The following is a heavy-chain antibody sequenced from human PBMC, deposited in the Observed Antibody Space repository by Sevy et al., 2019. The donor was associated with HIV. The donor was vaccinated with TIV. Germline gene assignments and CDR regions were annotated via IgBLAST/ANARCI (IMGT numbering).Heavy chain of an antibody. CDR3: ARRSMVDY. CDR2: ISSSSSYI. D-gene: IGHD3-10*01. V-gene: IGHV3-21*01. Sequence: GGYLRLSCAASGFTFSSYSMNWVRQAPGKGLEWVSSISSSSSYIYYADSVKGRFTISRDNAKNSLYLQMNSLRAEDTAVYYCARRSMVDYWGQGTLVTVSS. CDR1: GFTFSSYS. J-gene: IGHJ4*02.